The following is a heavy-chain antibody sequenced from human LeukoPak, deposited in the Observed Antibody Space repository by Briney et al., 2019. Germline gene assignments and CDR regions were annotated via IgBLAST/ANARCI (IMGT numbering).Heavy chain of an antibody. Sequence: GGSLRLSCAASGFTVSSNYMSWVRQAPGKGLEWVSVIYSGGSTYYADSVKGRFTISRDNSKNTLYLQMNSLRAEDTAVYYCARDLIVGGNHDAFDIWGQGTMVTVSS. D-gene: IGHD1-26*01. CDR1: GFTVSSNY. V-gene: IGHV3-66*01. J-gene: IGHJ3*02. CDR3: ARDLIVGGNHDAFDI. CDR2: IYSGGST.